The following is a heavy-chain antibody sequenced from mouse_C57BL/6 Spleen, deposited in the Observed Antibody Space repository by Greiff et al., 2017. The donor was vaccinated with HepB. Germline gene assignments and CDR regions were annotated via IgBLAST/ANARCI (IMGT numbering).Heavy chain of an antibody. CDR1: GFNIKDDY. J-gene: IGHJ3*01. CDR3: TTWDYGSSYGAY. CDR2: IDPENGDT. Sequence: EVQLQQSGAELVRPGASVKLSCKASGFNIKDDYMHWVKQRPEQGLEWIGWIDPENGDTEYASKFQGKATITADTSSNTAYLQLSSLTSEDTAVYYCTTWDYGSSYGAYWGQGTLDTVSA. D-gene: IGHD1-1*01. V-gene: IGHV14-4*01.